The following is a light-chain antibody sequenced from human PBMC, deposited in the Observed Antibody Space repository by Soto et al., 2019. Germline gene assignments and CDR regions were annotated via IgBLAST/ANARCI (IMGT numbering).Light chain of an antibody. J-gene: IGKJ4*01. CDR3: QQYNSYPT. V-gene: IGKV1-5*03. CDR2: KAS. CDR1: QSISSW. Sequence: LSASVGDRVTITCRASQSISSWLAWYQQKPGKAPKLLIYKASSLESGVPSRFSGSGSGTEFTLTISSLQPDDFATYYCQQYNSYPTFGGGTKVEIK.